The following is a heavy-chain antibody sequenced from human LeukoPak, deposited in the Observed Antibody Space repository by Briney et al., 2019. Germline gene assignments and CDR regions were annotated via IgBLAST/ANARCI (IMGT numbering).Heavy chain of an antibody. V-gene: IGHV4-39*07. CDR1: GASISGSTFY. Sequence: SETLSLTCTVSGASISGSTFYWGWIRQSPGKGLEWIGSIYYSGSTYYNPSLKSRVTISLDTSKNQFSLRLSSVTAADTAVYYCARPQSGLGWFDPWGQGTLVTVSS. CDR2: IYYSGST. J-gene: IGHJ5*02. CDR3: ARPQSGLGWFDP.